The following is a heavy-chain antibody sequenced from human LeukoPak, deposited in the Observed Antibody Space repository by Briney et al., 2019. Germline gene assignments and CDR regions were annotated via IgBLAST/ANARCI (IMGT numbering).Heavy chain of an antibody. CDR1: GDSISTSSYY. CDR2: IYYSGST. D-gene: IGHD2-21*02. Sequence: PSETLSLTCTVSGDSISTSSYYWGWIRQPPGKGLEWIGYIYYSGSTNYNPSLKSRVTISVDTSKNQFSLKLSSVTAADAAVYYCARTYCGGDCYFDCWGQGTLVTVSS. CDR3: ARTYCGGDCYFDC. J-gene: IGHJ4*02. V-gene: IGHV4-61*05.